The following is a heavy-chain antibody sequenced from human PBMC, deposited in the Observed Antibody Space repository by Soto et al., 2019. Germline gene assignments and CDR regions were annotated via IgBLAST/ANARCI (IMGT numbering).Heavy chain of an antibody. J-gene: IGHJ6*02. CDR1: GGSFSCYY. CDR2: INHSGNT. CDR3: ASSGPAVLNGLYYPDMDV. V-gene: IGHV4-34*01. Sequence: SETRSRTWPIYGGSFSCYYWRWMRQPPGRGLERIGEINHSGNTNYNPSLKSRVTISVDTSNNQFSLKLNSVTAADTAVYYCASSGPAVLNGLYYPDMDVWGQGTTVTVSS. D-gene: IGHD2-2*01.